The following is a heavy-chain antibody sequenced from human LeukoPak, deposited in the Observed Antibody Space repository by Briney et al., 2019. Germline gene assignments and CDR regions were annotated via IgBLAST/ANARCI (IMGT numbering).Heavy chain of an antibody. D-gene: IGHD2-15*01. CDR3: AXGGSPSHNWFNS. V-gene: IGHV3-30*02. Sequence: GGSLRLSCAASGFTFSDYGMHRVRQAPGKGLEWVAFMRNDGSYEYYADSVKGRFTISRHNDKNALFLQMKRLRAEDTAVYYCAXGGSPSHNWFNSWGQGTLVTVSS. CDR1: GFTFSDYG. J-gene: IGHJ5*01. CDR2: MRNDGSYE.